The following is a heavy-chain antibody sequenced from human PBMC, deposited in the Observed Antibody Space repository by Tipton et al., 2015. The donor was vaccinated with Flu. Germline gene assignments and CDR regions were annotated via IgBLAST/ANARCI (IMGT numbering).Heavy chain of an antibody. J-gene: IGHJ4*02. Sequence: LRLSCTVSGGSASHYYWSWFRQSPGKGLEWIGFVYDSGRTNYNPSLKSRVIISIDISKNQLFLGLTSVTAADTAVYYCARRGFRGATYEDWGQGTLVTVSS. CDR2: VYDSGRT. CDR3: ARRGFRGATYED. CDR1: GGSASHYY. D-gene: IGHD3-10*01. V-gene: IGHV4-59*02.